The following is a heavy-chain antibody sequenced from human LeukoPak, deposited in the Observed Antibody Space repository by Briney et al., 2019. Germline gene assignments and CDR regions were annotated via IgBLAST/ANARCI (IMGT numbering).Heavy chain of an antibody. J-gene: IGHJ5*02. V-gene: IGHV1-46*01. D-gene: IGHD3-10*01. CDR3: ATGYGSGSRTPFDP. Sequence: GASVKVSCKASGYTFTINHIHWVRQAPGQGLEWMGVINPSGDSTTYAQNFQGRVTMTRDTSTSTVYMELSSLRSEDTAVYYCATGYGSGSRTPFDPWGQGTLVTVSS. CDR1: GYTFTINH. CDR2: INPSGDST.